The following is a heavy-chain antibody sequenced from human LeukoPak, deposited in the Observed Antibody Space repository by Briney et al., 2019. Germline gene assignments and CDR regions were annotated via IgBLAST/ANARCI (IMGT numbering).Heavy chain of an antibody. V-gene: IGHV1-46*01. CDR1: GYTFTRNY. J-gene: IGHJ4*02. CDR2: IYPRDGST. CDR3: ARDQEGFDY. Sequence: ASVKVSCKASGYTFTRNYIHWVRQAPGQGLEWMGMIYPRDGSTSYAQKFQGRVTVTRDTSTSAVHMELSGLRSEDTAVYYCARDQEGFDYWGQGTLVTVSS.